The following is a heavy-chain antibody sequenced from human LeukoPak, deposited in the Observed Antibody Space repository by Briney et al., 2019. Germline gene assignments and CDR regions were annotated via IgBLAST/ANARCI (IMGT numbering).Heavy chain of an antibody. CDR3: ARGKITIFGVVISDWFDP. CDR2: INPNSGGT. D-gene: IGHD3-3*01. V-gene: IGHV1-2*02. J-gene: IGHJ5*02. CDR1: GYTLTGDY. Sequence: GASLKVSCKASGYTLTGDYMHWVRQAPGQGLKWMGWINPNSGGTNYAQKFQGRVTMTRDTSISTAYMELSRLRSDDTAVYYCARGKITIFGVVISDWFDPWGQGTLVTVSS.